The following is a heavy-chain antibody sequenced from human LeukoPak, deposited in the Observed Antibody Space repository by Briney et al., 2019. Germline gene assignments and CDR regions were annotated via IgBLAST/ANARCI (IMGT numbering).Heavy chain of an antibody. Sequence: GGSLRLSCSASGFTFKSNSMHWVRQAPGKGLEWVAVISYDGSKKYYADSVKGRFTLSRDNSQNTLFLQMNSLRTEDTAVYYCGRDAFYDSGTYVDNWGQGTLVTVSS. CDR1: GFTFKSNS. V-gene: IGHV3-30-3*01. J-gene: IGHJ4*02. CDR3: GRDAFYDSGTYVDN. CDR2: ISYDGSKK. D-gene: IGHD3-10*01.